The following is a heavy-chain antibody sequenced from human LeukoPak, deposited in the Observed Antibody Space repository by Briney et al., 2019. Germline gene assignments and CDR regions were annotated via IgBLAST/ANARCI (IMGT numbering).Heavy chain of an antibody. D-gene: IGHD5-24*01. Sequence: ASVKVSCKASGYTFSGHYLNWVRQAPGQGLEWMGWINPNSGGTKYAQNFQGRVTMTRDTFISTAYLELSRLSSDDTAVYFCARSPRHGYSPYYFDYWGHGTLVTVSS. CDR3: ARSPRHGYSPYYFDY. CDR1: GYTFSGHY. J-gene: IGHJ4*01. V-gene: IGHV1-2*02. CDR2: INPNSGGT.